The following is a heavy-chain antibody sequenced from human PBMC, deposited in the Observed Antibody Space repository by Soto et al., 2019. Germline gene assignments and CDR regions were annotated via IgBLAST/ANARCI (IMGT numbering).Heavy chain of an antibody. CDR1: GASVSSATYY. J-gene: IGHJ6*02. CDR3: ARVHLDYGMDV. Sequence: SETLSLTCTVSGASVSSATYYWNWIRQPPGKPLEWIGYIYYSGGTNYNPSLKSRVTISLDTSNDQFSLKLSSVTAADTAVYYCARVHLDYGMDVWGQGTTVTVSS. V-gene: IGHV4-61*01. CDR2: IYYSGGT.